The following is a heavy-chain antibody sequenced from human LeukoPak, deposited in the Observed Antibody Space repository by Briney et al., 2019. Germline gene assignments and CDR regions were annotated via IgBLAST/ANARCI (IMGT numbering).Heavy chain of an antibody. CDR1: GFTFSSYT. V-gene: IGHV3-7*01. J-gene: IGHJ3*02. Sequence: QPGGSLRLSCAASGFTFSSYTMNWIRQAPGKGQEWVANIKPDGSEKYYVDSVKGRFIISRDNAKNSLYLQMNSLRAEDTAVYYCAREDMWAFDIWGQGTMVTVSS. D-gene: IGHD2-15*01. CDR2: IKPDGSEK. CDR3: AREDMWAFDI.